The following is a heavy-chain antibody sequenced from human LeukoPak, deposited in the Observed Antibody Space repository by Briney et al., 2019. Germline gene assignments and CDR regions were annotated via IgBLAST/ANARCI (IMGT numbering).Heavy chain of an antibody. V-gene: IGHV3-66*02. Sequence: GGSLRLSCAASGFTFSSYSMNWVRQAPGKGLEWVSVIYSGGSTYYADSVKGRFTISRDNSKNTLYLQMNSLRAEDTAVYYCAIYGSGSYYNAPYYYYGMDVWGQGTTVTVSS. D-gene: IGHD3-10*01. CDR2: IYSGGST. J-gene: IGHJ6*02. CDR3: AIYGSGSYYNAPYYYYGMDV. CDR1: GFTFSSYS.